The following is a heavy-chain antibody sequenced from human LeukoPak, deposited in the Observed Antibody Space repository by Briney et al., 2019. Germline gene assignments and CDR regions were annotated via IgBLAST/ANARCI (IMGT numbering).Heavy chain of an antibody. Sequence: GGSLRLSCAASGFTFSSYSMNWVRQAPGRGLEWVSYIRSTSSTTYYADSAKGRFTISRDDAKNSLYLQMNSLRDEDTALYYCAREVPGDYIAFDIWGRGTMVTVSS. CDR2: IRSTSSTT. CDR1: GFTFSSYS. V-gene: IGHV3-48*02. CDR3: AREVPGDYIAFDI. J-gene: IGHJ3*02. D-gene: IGHD4-17*01.